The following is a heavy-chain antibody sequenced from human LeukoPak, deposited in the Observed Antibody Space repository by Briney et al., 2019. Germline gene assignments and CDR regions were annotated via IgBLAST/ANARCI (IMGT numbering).Heavy chain of an antibody. Sequence: SETLSLTCTVSGGSISSYYWSWIRQPPGKGLEWIGYIYYSGSTNYNPSLKSRVTISVDTSKNQFSLKLSSVTAVDTAVYYCARDSNAGYDAFDIWGQGTMVTVSS. CDR1: GGSISSYY. D-gene: IGHD2-15*01. CDR2: IYYSGST. J-gene: IGHJ3*02. V-gene: IGHV4-59*01. CDR3: ARDSNAGYDAFDI.